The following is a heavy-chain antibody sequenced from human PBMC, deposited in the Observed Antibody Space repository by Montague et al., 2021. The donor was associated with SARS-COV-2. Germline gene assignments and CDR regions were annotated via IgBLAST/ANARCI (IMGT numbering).Heavy chain of an antibody. Sequence: TLPLTCTVSGGSISSDSYYWSWIRQPAGKGLEWIGRVYTTGSTNYNPSLKSRVTISGDTSRNQFSLRLTSVTAADTAMYYCARAVIYGGYAFAYFDFWGQGVLVTVSS. CDR1: GGSISSDSYY. J-gene: IGHJ4*02. V-gene: IGHV4-61*02. D-gene: IGHD5-12*01. CDR2: VYTTGST. CDR3: ARAVIYGGYAFAYFDF.